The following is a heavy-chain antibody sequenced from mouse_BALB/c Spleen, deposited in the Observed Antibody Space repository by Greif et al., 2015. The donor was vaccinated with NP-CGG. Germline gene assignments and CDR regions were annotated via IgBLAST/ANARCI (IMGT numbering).Heavy chain of an antibody. D-gene: IGHD1-1*01. V-gene: IGHV7-3*02. J-gene: IGHJ1*01. CDR3: ARDINYGDIYWCFDV. CDR2: IRKKAKGYTT. CDR1: GFTFTDYY. Sequence: EEMLVASGGGLVQPGGSLRLSCATSGFTFTDYYMSWVRQPPGKALEWLGFIRKKAKGYTTEYSTSVEGRFTITRDNFQSIVFLQMNTLRAEDSVTYYCARDINYGDIYWCFDVWVSGTAVTVSS.